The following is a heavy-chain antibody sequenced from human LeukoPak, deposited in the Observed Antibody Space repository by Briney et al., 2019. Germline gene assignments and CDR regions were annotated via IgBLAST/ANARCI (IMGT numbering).Heavy chain of an antibody. Sequence: PGGSLRLSCAAYGFTFSSYAMTWVRQAPGKGLEWVSTISDSGGTTYYADSVKGRFTISRDKSKNTLYLQLNSLRAEDTAVYFCAKDYGDYSSWFDPWGQGTLVTVSS. D-gene: IGHD4-17*01. V-gene: IGHV3-23*01. CDR2: ISDSGGTT. CDR3: AKDYGDYSSWFDP. J-gene: IGHJ5*02. CDR1: GFTFSSYA.